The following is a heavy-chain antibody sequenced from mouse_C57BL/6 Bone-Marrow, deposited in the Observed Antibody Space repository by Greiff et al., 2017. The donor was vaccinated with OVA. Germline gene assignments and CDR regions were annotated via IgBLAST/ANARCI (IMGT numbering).Heavy chain of an antibody. Sequence: QVQLQQSGAELARPGASVKLSCKASGYTFTSYGVSWVNQRTGQGLEWIGEIYPRSSNTYYNEKFKGKATLTADKSSSTAYLELRSLTSEDAAVYFCAGEENWDGWYFDVWGTGTTVTVSS. CDR3: AGEENWDGWYFDV. D-gene: IGHD4-1*01. V-gene: IGHV1-81*01. CDR2: IYPRSSNT. CDR1: GYTFTSYG. J-gene: IGHJ1*03.